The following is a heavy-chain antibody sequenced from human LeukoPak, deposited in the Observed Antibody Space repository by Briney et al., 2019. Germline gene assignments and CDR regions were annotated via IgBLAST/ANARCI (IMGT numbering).Heavy chain of an antibody. J-gene: IGHJ4*02. CDR2: VWHSGST. CDR3: ARERRDSSGYYFDY. D-gene: IGHD3-22*01. Sequence: SSQTLSLTCAVSGGSISSGGYSWSWIRQPPGKGLEWIEYVWHSGSTYYNASLKSRVTISIDRSKNQFSLKLSSVTAADTAVYYCARERRDSSGYYFDYWGQGTLVTVSS. CDR1: GGSISSGGYS. V-gene: IGHV4-30-2*01.